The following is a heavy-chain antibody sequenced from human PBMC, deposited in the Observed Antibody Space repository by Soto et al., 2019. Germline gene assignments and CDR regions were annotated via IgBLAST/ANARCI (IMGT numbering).Heavy chain of an antibody. CDR3: ATNYGSGYRAFDY. Sequence: SVKVSCKASGYTFTSYDINWVRQAPGLGLEWMGRINPILSVSNYAQKFQGRVTITADKSTSTAYMELSSLRSEDTAMYYCATNYGSGYRAFDYWG. CDR1: GYTFTSYD. V-gene: IGHV1-69*04. J-gene: IGHJ4*01. CDR2: INPILSVS. D-gene: IGHD3-10*01.